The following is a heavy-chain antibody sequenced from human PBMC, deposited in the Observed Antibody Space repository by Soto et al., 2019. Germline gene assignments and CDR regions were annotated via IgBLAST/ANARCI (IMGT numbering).Heavy chain of an antibody. CDR2: IYYSGST. D-gene: IGHD1-1*01. Sequence: QVQLQESGPGLVKPSETLSLTCTVSGGSISSYYWSWIRQPPGKGLEWIGYIYYSGSTNYNPSLKSQVPISVDTPKTQFSLKLSFVTAADPAVYYCARDGRSLGSFDIGGQGTMVPVS. CDR3: ARDGRSLGSFDI. V-gene: IGHV4-59*01. CDR1: GGSISSYY. J-gene: IGHJ3*02.